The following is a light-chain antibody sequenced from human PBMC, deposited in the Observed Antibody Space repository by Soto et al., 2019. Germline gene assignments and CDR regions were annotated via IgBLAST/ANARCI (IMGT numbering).Light chain of an antibody. CDR2: RSS. J-gene: IGLJ2*01. CDR1: NSNIGAGYD. CDR3: QSFESGLVGLI. V-gene: IGLV1-40*01. Sequence: QSVLTQPPSVSGAPGQRVTIACTGSNSNIGAGYDVHWYRHFPGAAPQLLLFRSSHRPSGVPDRFSGFTSGTSASLDITGLLPDDEAVYYCQSFESGLVGLIFGAGTQLTVL.